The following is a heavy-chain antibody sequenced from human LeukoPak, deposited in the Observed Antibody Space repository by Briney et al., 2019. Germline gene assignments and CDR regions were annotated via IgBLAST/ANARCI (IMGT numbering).Heavy chain of an antibody. CDR3: ARDFYTNYYHSFGDDFDY. CDR1: RFTFSNYE. CDR2: ISSSGSPI. J-gene: IGHJ4*02. Sequence: PGGSLRLSCAASRFTFSNYEMNWVRQAPGRGLEWVSYISSSGSPIYYADSVKGRFTISRDNANKSLYLQMNSLRAEDTAVYYCARDFYTNYYHSFGDDFDYWGQGTLVTVSS. D-gene: IGHD3-10*01. V-gene: IGHV3-48*03.